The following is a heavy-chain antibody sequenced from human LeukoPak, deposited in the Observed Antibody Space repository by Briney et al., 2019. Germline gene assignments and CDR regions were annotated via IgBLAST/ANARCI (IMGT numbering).Heavy chain of an antibody. CDR3: ARRGDYGDPVNY. J-gene: IGHJ4*02. CDR2: IYYSGKT. D-gene: IGHD4-17*01. Sequence: PSETLSLTCTVSGGPISSSNNYWAWIRQPPGKGLEWIGAIYYSGKTYYNPSLKSRVIISVDMSKNQFSLKLSSVTAADTAVYYCARRGDYGDPVNYWGQGTLVTVSS. CDR1: GGPISSSNNY. V-gene: IGHV4-39*01.